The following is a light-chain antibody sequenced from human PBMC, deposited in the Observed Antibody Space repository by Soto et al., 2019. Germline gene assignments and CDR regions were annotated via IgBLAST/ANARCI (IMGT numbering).Light chain of an antibody. CDR1: QTVQFND. CDR3: QQYGSSRWT. V-gene: IGKV3-20*01. CDR2: AAS. Sequence: EIVLTQSPGTLSLSPGERATLSCKGSQTVQFNDGAWYQQKPGQAPRLLINAASSRATGIPDRFSGSGSGTDFTLTISRLEPEDFAVYYCQQYGSSRWTFGQGTKVDIK. J-gene: IGKJ1*01.